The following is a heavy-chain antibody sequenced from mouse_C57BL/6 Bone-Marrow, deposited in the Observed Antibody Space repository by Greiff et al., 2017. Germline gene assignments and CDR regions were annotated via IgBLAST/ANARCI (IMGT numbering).Heavy chain of an antibody. Sequence: DVKLVESGGGLVKPGGSLKLSCAASGFTFSSYAMSWVRQTPEKRLEWVATISDGGSYTYYPDNVKGRFTISRDNAKNNLYLQMSHLKSEDTAMYYCARGRVVAPYWYFDVWGTGTTVTVSS. V-gene: IGHV5-4*03. CDR2: ISDGGSYT. J-gene: IGHJ1*03. D-gene: IGHD1-1*01. CDR3: ARGRVVAPYWYFDV. CDR1: GFTFSSYA.